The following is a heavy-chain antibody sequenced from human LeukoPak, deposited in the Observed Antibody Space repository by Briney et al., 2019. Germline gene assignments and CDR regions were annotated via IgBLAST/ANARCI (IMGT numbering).Heavy chain of an antibody. Sequence: SETLSLTCTVSGGSISSGGYYWSWIRQHPGKGLEWIGYIYYSGSTYYNPSLKSRVTISVDTSKNQFSLKLSSVTAADTAVYYCARYILTGYYNFDYWGQETLVTVSS. CDR1: GGSISSGGYY. CDR2: IYYSGST. V-gene: IGHV4-31*03. CDR3: ARYILTGYYNFDY. D-gene: IGHD3-9*01. J-gene: IGHJ4*02.